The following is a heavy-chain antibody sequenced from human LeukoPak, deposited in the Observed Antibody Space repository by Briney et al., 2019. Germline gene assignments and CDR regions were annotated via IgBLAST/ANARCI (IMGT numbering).Heavy chain of an antibody. Sequence: PSQTLSLTCTVSGGSISSGSYYWSWIRQPAGKGLEWIGRIYTSGSTNYNPSLKSRVTISVDTSKNQFSLKLSSVTAADTAVYYCARDSAARLGWFDPWGQGTLVTVSS. CDR1: GGSISSGSYY. CDR2: IYTSGST. D-gene: IGHD6-6*01. J-gene: IGHJ5*02. V-gene: IGHV4-61*02. CDR3: ARDSAARLGWFDP.